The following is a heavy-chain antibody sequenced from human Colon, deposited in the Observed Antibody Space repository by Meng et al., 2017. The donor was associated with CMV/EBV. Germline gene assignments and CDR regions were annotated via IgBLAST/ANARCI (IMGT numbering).Heavy chain of an antibody. CDR3: ARDFVGTAHWEFDY. J-gene: IGHJ4*02. CDR2: INPNSGAT. Sequence: VRLLQSGAEVKKPGASVSGSGKTSGHTFTDYFIHWVRQAPGQGLQWVGRINPNSGATEYSYHFQARVTLTKDTSITTAYMDLYSLETGDSAVYYCARDFVGTAHWEFDYWGQGTLVTVSS. V-gene: IGHV1-2*06. CDR1: GHTFTDYF. D-gene: IGHD1-1*01.